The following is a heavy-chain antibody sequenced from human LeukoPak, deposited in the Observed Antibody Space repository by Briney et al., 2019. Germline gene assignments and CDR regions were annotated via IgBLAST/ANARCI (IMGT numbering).Heavy chain of an antibody. CDR3: ARNKGYSSSWTPFDY. V-gene: IGHV3-72*01. CDR2: SRNKANSYTT. CDR1: GFTFSDHY. D-gene: IGHD6-13*01. J-gene: IGHJ4*02. Sequence: SGGSLRLSCAASGFTFSDHYMDWVRQAPGKGLEWVGHSRNKANSYTTEYAASVKGRFTISRDDSKNPLYLQMNSLKTEDTAVYYCARNKGYSSSWTPFDYWGQGTLVTVSS.